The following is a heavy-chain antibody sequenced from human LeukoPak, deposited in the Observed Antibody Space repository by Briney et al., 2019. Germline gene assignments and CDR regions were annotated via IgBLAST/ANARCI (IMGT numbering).Heavy chain of an antibody. J-gene: IGHJ4*02. CDR2: ISGSGGST. CDR3: AKDASWYRYGYGDY. Sequence: PGGSLRLSCAASGFTFSSYAMSWVRQAPGKGLEWVSAISGSGGSTYYADPVKGRFTISRDNSKNTLYLQMNSLRAEDTAVYYRAKDASWYRYGYGDYWGQGTLVTVSS. V-gene: IGHV3-23*01. CDR1: GFTFSSYA. D-gene: IGHD5-18*01.